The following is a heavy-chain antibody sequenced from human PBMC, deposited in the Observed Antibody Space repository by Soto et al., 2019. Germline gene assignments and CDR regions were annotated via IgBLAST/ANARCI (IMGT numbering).Heavy chain of an antibody. D-gene: IGHD6-6*01. CDR2: IYYSGST. CDR3: ARERPDGARLDP. Sequence: QVQLQESGPGLVKPSQTLSLTCTVSGGSISSGDYYWSWIRQPPGKGLEWIGYIYYSGSTYYNPSLKRRVTLSVDPSKNQFSLKLSSVTAADTAVYYCARERPDGARLDPWGQGTLVTVSS. J-gene: IGHJ5*02. CDR1: GGSISSGDYY. V-gene: IGHV4-30-4*01.